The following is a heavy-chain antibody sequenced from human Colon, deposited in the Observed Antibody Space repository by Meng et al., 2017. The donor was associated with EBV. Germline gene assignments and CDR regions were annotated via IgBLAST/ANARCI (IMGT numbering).Heavy chain of an antibody. CDR1: GGSISMSRFS. Sequence: QRQLQEAGPGLVQPSVTLSLTCTVSGGSISMSRFSWRWVRQPPGKGLQWIGTIYHSGSTSYNPSLQSRVTMFVDTSKNQFSLMLTSVTATDTAVYYCARRRGGSGRDCWGQGTLVTVSS. J-gene: IGHJ4*02. D-gene: IGHD3-10*01. CDR2: IYHSGST. CDR3: ARRRGGSGRDC. V-gene: IGHV4-39*01.